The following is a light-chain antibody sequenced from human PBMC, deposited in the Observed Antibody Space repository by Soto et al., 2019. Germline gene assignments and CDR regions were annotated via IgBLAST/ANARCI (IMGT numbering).Light chain of an antibody. CDR2: EVK. V-gene: IGLV2-8*01. Sequence: QSVGAKPSWASASPGQSVTISCTGTSSDVGGYNYVSWYQQHAGIAPKLIIYEVKKRPSGVPDRFSGSKSGDTASLTVSGLQAEDEADYYCSSYAASTTYVFGTGTKVTVL. J-gene: IGLJ1*01. CDR3: SSYAASTTYV. CDR1: SSDVGGYNY.